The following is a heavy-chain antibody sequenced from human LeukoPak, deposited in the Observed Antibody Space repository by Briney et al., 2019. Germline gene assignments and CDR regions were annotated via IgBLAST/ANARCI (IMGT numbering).Heavy chain of an antibody. D-gene: IGHD4-17*01. CDR2: IWYDGSNK. CDR3: AKDFSAGGNYGYGRFDP. Sequence: GGSLRLSCAASGFTFSSYGMHWVRQAPGKGLEWVAVIWYDGSNKYYADSVKGRFTISRDNSKNTLYLQMNSLRAEDTGVYYCAKDFSAGGNYGYGRFDPWGQGTLVTVSS. J-gene: IGHJ5*02. CDR1: GFTFSSYG. V-gene: IGHV3-33*06.